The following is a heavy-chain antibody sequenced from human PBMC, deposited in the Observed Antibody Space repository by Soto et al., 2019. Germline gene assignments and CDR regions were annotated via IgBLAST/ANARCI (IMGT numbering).Heavy chain of an antibody. CDR1: GGSISSSSYC. CDR3: ARNVVVPAPAAFDI. J-gene: IGHJ3*02. D-gene: IGHD2-2*01. CDR2: IYYSGNT. V-gene: IGHV4-39*01. Sequence: SETLSLTCTVSGGSISSSSYCWGWIRQPPGKGLEWIGSIYYSGNTYYNPSLKSRVTISVDTSKNQFSLKLSSVTAADTAVYYCARNVVVPAPAAFDIWGQGTMVTVSS.